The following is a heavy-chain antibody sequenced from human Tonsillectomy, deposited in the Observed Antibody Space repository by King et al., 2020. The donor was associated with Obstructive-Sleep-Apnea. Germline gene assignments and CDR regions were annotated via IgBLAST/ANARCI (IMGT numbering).Heavy chain of an antibody. V-gene: IGHV5-10-1*01. D-gene: IGHD3-22*01. CDR2: IDPSDSYT. CDR3: ARLSLGNYDSSGYYFDY. CDR1: GYSFTSYW. Sequence: VQLVESGAEVKKPGESLRISCKGSGYSFTSYWISWVRQMPGKGLEWMGRIDPSDSYTNYSPSFQGHVTISADKSFSNAYLQWSSLKASDTAMYYCARLSLGNYDSSGYYFDYWGQGTLVTVSS. J-gene: IGHJ4*02.